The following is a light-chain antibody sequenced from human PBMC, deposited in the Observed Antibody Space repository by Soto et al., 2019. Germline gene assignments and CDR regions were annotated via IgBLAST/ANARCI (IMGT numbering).Light chain of an antibody. Sequence: DIVMTQSPLSLPVTPGEPASISCRSSRSLLHSNGYNYLDWYLQKPGQSPQLLIYLGSNRASGVPHRISGSGTRTDFTQKIRRVEAEDVGVYYCMQALQPKWTFDQPTTVEIK. CDR1: RSLLHSNGYNY. J-gene: IGKJ1*01. CDR3: MQALQPKWT. CDR2: LGS. V-gene: IGKV2-28*01.